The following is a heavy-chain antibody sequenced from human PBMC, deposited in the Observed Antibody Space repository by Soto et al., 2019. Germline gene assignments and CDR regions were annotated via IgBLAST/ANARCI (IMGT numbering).Heavy chain of an antibody. Sequence: ASVKVSCKASGYTFTSYYMHWVRQAPGQGLEWMGIINPSGGSTSYAQKFQGRVTMTRDTSTSTVYMELSSLRSEDTAVYYCASSRGSGSPPLVNYYYYGMDVWGQGTTVTVSS. CDR1: GYTFTSYY. CDR2: INPSGGST. D-gene: IGHD3-10*01. CDR3: ASSRGSGSPPLVNYYYYGMDV. V-gene: IGHV1-46*03. J-gene: IGHJ6*02.